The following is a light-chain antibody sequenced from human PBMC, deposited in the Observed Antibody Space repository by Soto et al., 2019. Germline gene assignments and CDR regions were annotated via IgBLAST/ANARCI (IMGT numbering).Light chain of an antibody. CDR3: QQYSKWPFT. CDR1: QSISNN. V-gene: IGKV3-15*01. CDR2: GAS. J-gene: IGKJ2*01. Sequence: EIMMTQSPATLSVSPGERATLSCWSSQSISNNLAWYQHKRGQAPRLLFYGASTRTTGVPARFSGSGSGTGFTLTISSLQSEDCAIYYCQQYSKWPFTFGQGTKLEIK.